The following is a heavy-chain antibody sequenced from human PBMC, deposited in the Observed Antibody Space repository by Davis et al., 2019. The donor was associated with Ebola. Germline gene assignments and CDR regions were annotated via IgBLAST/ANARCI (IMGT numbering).Heavy chain of an antibody. D-gene: IGHD3-22*01. CDR2: IYYSGST. J-gene: IGHJ4*02. Sequence: MPSETLSLTCTVSGGSISSSSYYWGWIRQPPGKGLEWIGSIYYSGSTYYNPSLKSRVTISVDTSKNQFSLKLSSVTAADTAVYYCARHTAYYYDSSGYYSNYYFDYWGQGTLVTVSS. CDR1: GGSISSSSYY. CDR3: ARHTAYYYDSSGYYSNYYFDY. V-gene: IGHV4-39*01.